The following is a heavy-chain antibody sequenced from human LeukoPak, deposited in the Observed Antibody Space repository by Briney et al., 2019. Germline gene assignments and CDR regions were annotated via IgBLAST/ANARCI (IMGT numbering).Heavy chain of an antibody. CDR2: ISHSSDAI. Sequence: GGSLRLSCAASGFTFSTYGMNCVRQAPGKGLEWVSYISHSSDAIYYPDSVKGRFTISRDNAKNSLYLQMNSLRDEDTAVYYCARASPSGYDYWGQGTLVTVSS. D-gene: IGHD3-22*01. V-gene: IGHV3-48*02. J-gene: IGHJ4*02. CDR1: GFTFSTYG. CDR3: ARASPSGYDY.